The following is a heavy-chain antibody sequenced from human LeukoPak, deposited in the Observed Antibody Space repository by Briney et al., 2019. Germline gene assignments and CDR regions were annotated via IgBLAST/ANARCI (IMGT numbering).Heavy chain of an antibody. CDR3: AKDMKVVPAAVDY. J-gene: IGHJ4*02. CDR2: SSGSAGST. Sequence: GGSLRLSCAASGFTFSNCAMNWVRQAPGKGLAWVSTSSGSAGSTYYADSVKGRFTISRDNSKNTVYLQMNSLRAEDTAVYYCAKDMKVVPAAVDYWGQGTLVTVSS. V-gene: IGHV3-23*01. CDR1: GFTFSNCA. D-gene: IGHD2-2*01.